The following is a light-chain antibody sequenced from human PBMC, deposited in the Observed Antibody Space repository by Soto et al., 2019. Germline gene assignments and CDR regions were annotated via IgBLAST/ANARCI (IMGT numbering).Light chain of an antibody. Sequence: QLVLTQPPSVSGAPGQRVTISCTGSSSHIGAGYDVHWYQQLPGTAPKVLIYGNTNRPSGVPDRFSGSKSGTSASLAITGLQAEDEADYYCQSYDSSLSGWVFGGGTKVTVL. CDR1: SSHIGAGYD. V-gene: IGLV1-40*01. CDR2: GNT. CDR3: QSYDSSLSGWV. J-gene: IGLJ3*02.